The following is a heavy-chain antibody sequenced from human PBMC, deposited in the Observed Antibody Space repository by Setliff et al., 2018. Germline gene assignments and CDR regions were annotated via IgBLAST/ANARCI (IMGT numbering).Heavy chain of an antibody. CDR2: IIPIFGTA. Sequence: VASVKVSCKASGGTFSSYAISWVRQAPGQGLEWMGGIIPIFGTANYAQKFQGRVTITADKSTSTAYMELSSLRSEDTAVYYCARDRPPYYYDSSGYYYSAGNFDYWGQGTLVTVSS. J-gene: IGHJ4*02. V-gene: IGHV1-69*06. CDR3: ARDRPPYYYDSSGYYYSAGNFDY. CDR1: GGTFSSYA. D-gene: IGHD3-22*01.